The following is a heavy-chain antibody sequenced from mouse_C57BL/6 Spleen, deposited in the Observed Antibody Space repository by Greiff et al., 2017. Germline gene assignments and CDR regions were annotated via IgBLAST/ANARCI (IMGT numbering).Heavy chain of an antibody. V-gene: IGHV5-17*01. CDR2: ISSGSSTI. J-gene: IGHJ1*03. CDR1: GFTFSDYG. D-gene: IGHD1-1*01. CDR3: ARGDGSSKGYFDV. Sequence: EVKLVESGGGLVKPGGSLKLSCAASGFTFSDYGMHWVRQAPEKGLEWVAYISSGSSTIYYADTVKGRFPISRDNAKNTLFLQRTGLRSEDTAMYYCARGDGSSKGYFDVWGTGTTVTVSS.